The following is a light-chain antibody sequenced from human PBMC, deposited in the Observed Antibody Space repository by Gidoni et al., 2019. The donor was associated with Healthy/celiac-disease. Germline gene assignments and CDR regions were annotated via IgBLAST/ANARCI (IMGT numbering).Light chain of an antibody. CDR2: AAS. V-gene: IGKV1-39*01. Sequence: DIQMTQSPFSLSASVGDRVNITCRASQSISIYLNWYQQKPGKAPKLLIYAASSLQSGVPSRFSGSGSGTDFTLTISSLQPEDFATYYCQQSYTTPYTFGQGTKLEIK. J-gene: IGKJ2*01. CDR1: QSISIY. CDR3: QQSYTTPYT.